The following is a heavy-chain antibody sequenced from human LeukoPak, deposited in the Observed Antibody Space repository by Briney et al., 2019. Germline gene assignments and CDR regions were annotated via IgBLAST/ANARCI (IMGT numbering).Heavy chain of an antibody. CDR2: IYYSGST. CDR3: ARSTWLLDK. J-gene: IGHJ4*02. V-gene: IGHV4-59*01. CDR1: GGSISPYY. Sequence: SETLSLTCTVSGGSISPYYWSWIRQPPWKGLEYIGYIYYSGSTNYNPSLKSRVTISLDTSKNQFSLKLSSVTAADTAVYYCARSTWLLDKWGQGTLVTVSS. D-gene: IGHD3-22*01.